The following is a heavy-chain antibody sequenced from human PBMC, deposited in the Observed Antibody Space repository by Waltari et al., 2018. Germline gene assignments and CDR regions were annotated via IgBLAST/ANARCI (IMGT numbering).Heavy chain of an antibody. CDR3: ARVSSGAAGDY. CDR2: SNAGNGNT. D-gene: IGHD6-13*01. Sequence: QVQLVQSGAEVKKPGASVKVSCKASGYTFTSYAMHWVRQAPGQRLEWMGWSNAGNGNTKYSQKFQGRVTITRDTSASTAYMELSSLRSEDTAVYYCARVSSGAAGDYWGQGTLVTVSS. CDR1: GYTFTSYA. V-gene: IGHV1-3*01. J-gene: IGHJ4*02.